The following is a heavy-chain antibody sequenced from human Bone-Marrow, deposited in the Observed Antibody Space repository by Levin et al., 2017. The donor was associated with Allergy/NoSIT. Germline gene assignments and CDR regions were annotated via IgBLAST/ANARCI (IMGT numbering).Heavy chain of an antibody. CDR3: AKDIRYGDSSPYYYYGMDV. Sequence: GGSLRLSCAASGFTFSTYGMHWVRQAPGKGLEWVAVISYDGTNKYYADSVKGRFTISRDNSKNTLYLQMNSLRAEDTAVYYCAKDIRYGDSSPYYYYGMDVWGQGTTVTVSS. CDR2: ISYDGTNK. D-gene: IGHD4-17*01. CDR1: GFTFSTYG. V-gene: IGHV3-30*18. J-gene: IGHJ6*02.